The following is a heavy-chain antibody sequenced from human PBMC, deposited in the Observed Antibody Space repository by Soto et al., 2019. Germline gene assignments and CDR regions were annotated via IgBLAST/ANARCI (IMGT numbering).Heavy chain of an antibody. CDR2: MNPNSGTT. CDR1: GYTFTSFD. CDR3: ARPHDYIWGSYRTIQSYGMDV. J-gene: IGHJ6*02. Sequence: QVQLVQSGAEVKKPGASVKVSCKASGYTFTSFDINRVRQAPGQGLEWMGWMNPNSGTTDYAQKFQGRITLTRNPSISTAYMELNNLRSEDTAVYYCARPHDYIWGSYRTIQSYGMDVWGQGTTVAVSS. D-gene: IGHD3-16*02. V-gene: IGHV1-8*01.